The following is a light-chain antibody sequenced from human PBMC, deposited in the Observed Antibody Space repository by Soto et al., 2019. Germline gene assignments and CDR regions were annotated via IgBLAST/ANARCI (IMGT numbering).Light chain of an antibody. Sequence: EIVVSQSAATLSVSPGERATLSCRASQSVSSNLAWYQQKPGQAPRLFIYGASTRATGIPARFSGSGSGTEFTLTISSLQSEDFAVYYCQQYNNWPAITFGQGTRLEIK. CDR1: QSVSSN. J-gene: IGKJ5*01. V-gene: IGKV3D-15*01. CDR2: GAS. CDR3: QQYNNWPAIT.